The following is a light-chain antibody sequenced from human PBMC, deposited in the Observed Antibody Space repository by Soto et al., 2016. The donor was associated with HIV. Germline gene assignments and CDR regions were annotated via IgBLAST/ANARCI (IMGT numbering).Light chain of an antibody. CDR3: QVWDSSTNHVV. CDR2: DDS. V-gene: IGLV3-21*03. Sequence: SYELTQSPSVSVAPGKTARIACGGNNIGSKSVHWYQQKPGQAPVLVVYDDSDRPSGISERFSGSNSGNSATLTISRVEAGDEADYFCQVWDSSTNHVVFGGGTKLTVL. J-gene: IGLJ2*01. CDR1: NIGSKS.